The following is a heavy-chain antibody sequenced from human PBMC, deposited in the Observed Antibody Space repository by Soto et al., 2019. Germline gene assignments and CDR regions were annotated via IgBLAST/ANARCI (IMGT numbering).Heavy chain of an antibody. V-gene: IGHV3-30*18. CDR3: AKDPDYDILTGPYYFDY. D-gene: IGHD3-9*01. CDR2: ISYDGSNK. J-gene: IGHJ4*02. CDR1: GFTFSSYG. Sequence: GGSLRLSCAASGFTFSSYGMHWVRQAPGKGLEWVAVISYDGSNKYYADSVKGRFTISRDNSKNTLYLQMNSLRAEDTAVYYCAKDPDYDILTGPYYFDYWGQGTLVTVSS.